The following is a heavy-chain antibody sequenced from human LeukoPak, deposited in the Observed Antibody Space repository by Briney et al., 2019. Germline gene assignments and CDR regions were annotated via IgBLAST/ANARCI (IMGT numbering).Heavy chain of an antibody. CDR1: GGSISSSSYY. CDR2: IYYSGST. V-gene: IGHV4-39*01. D-gene: IGHD3-22*01. J-gene: IGHJ3*02. Sequence: PSETLSLTCTVSGGSISSSSYYWGWIRQPPGKGLEWIGSIYYSGSTYYNPSLKSRVIISVDTSKNQFSLKLSSVTAADTAVYYCARYSLGSSGYYYGGFDAFDIWGQGTMVTVSS. CDR3: ARYSLGSSGYYYGGFDAFDI.